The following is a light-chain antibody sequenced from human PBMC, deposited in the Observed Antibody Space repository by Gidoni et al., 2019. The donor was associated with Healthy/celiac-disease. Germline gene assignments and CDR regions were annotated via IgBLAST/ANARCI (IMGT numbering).Light chain of an antibody. J-gene: IGLJ3*02. Sequence: QSVLTHPPPPSGTPGQRVTISCSGSSSNIGSNTVNWYQQLPGTAPKLLIYSNNQRPSGVPDRFSGSKSGTSASLAISGLQSEDEADYYCAAWDDSLNGLWVFGGGTKLTVL. V-gene: IGLV1-44*01. CDR1: SSNIGSNT. CDR2: SNN. CDR3: AAWDDSLNGLWV.